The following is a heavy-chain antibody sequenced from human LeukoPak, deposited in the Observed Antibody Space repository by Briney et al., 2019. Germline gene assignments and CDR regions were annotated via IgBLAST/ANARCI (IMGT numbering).Heavy chain of an antibody. J-gene: IGHJ6*03. V-gene: IGHV1-69*05. D-gene: IGHD3-3*01. Sequence: SVNVSCKASGGTFSIYAISWVRQAPGQGLEWMGGIIPIFGTANYAQKFQGRVTITTDESTSTAYMELSSLRSEDTAVYYCARTTYYDFWSGYSPYYYYYYMDVWGKGTTVTVS. CDR2: IIPIFGTA. CDR3: ARTTYYDFWSGYSPYYYYYYMDV. CDR1: GGTFSIYA.